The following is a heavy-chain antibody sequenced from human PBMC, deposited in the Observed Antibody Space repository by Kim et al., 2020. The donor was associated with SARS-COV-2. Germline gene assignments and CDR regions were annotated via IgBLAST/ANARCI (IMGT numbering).Heavy chain of an antibody. D-gene: IGHD3-9*01. CDR3: ARPLTNDILTWGYMDV. V-gene: IGHV4-39*01. J-gene: IGHJ6*03. Sequence: SETLSLTCTVSGGSISSSSYYWGWIRQPPGKGLEWIGSIYYSGSTYYNPSLKSRVTISVDTSKNPFSLKLSSVTAADTAVYYCARPLTNDILTWGYMDVWGKGTTVTVS. CDR2: IYYSGST. CDR1: GGSISSSSYY.